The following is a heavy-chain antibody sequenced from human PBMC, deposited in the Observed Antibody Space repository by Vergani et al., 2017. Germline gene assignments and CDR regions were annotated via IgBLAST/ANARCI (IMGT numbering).Heavy chain of an antibody. Sequence: QVQLQQWGAGLLKPSETLSLTCAVYGGSFSGYYWSWIRQPPGKGLEWIGEINHSGSTNYNPSLKSRATISVDTSKNQFSLKLSSVTAADTAVYYCARDTEREGDAFDIWGQGTMVTVSS. CDR2: INHSGST. CDR1: GGSFSGYY. CDR3: ARDTEREGDAFDI. D-gene: IGHD5-18*01. V-gene: IGHV4-34*01. J-gene: IGHJ3*02.